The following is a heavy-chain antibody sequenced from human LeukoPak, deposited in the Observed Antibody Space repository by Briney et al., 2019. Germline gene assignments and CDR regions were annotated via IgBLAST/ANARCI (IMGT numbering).Heavy chain of an antibody. CDR2: ISSSSSTI. J-gene: IGHJ6*03. Sequence: GGSLRLSCAASGFTFSSYSMNWVRRAPGKGLEWVSYISSSSSTIYYADSVKGRFTISRDNAKNSLYLQMNSLRAEDTAVYYCARGVGTYYYYYYMDVWGKGTTVTVSS. CDR1: GFTFSSYS. CDR3: ARGVGTYYYYYYMDV. V-gene: IGHV3-48*01. D-gene: IGHD1-1*01.